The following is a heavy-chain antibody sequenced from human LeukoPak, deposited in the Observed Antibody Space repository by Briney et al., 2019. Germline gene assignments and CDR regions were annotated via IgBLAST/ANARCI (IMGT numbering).Heavy chain of an antibody. V-gene: IGHV3-21*01. J-gene: IGHJ1*01. D-gene: IGHD3-3*01. CDR1: GFTFSSYS. CDR3: ARAPSEIGGYYPEYFRH. CDR2: ISSSSSDI. Sequence: PGGSLRLSCAASGFTFSSYSMNWVRQAPGKGLEWVSSISSSSSDIYYADSVKGRFTISRDNAKNTLFLQMNSLRPEDTGVYYCARAPSEIGGYYPEYFRHWGQGTLVTVSS.